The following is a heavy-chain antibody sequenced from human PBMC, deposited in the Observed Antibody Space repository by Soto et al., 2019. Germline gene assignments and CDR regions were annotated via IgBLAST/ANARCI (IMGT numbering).Heavy chain of an antibody. CDR3: AISSTKYCSSTSCYAFDI. CDR2: LSASGGST. J-gene: IGHJ3*02. V-gene: IGHV3-23*01. Sequence: PGGSLRLSCAASGFTFTSYAMSWVRQAPGKGLEWVSSLSASGGSTAYADSVRGRFTISRDNAKNSLYLQMNSLRAEDTAVYYCAISSTKYCSSTSCYAFDIWGQGTMVTVSS. D-gene: IGHD2-2*01. CDR1: GFTFTSYA.